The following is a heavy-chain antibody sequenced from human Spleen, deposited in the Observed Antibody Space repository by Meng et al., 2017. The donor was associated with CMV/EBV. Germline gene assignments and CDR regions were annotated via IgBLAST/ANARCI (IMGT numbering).Heavy chain of an antibody. CDR2: ISWNSGGI. J-gene: IGHJ6*02. Sequence: GGSLRLSCAACGFTFSSYDMHWVRQAPGKGLEWVSGISWNSGGIGYADSVKGRFTISRDNAKNSLYLQMNSLRAEDTALYYCAKARSLRYYYYGMDVWGQGTTVTVSS. CDR3: AKARSLRYYYYGMDV. CDR1: GFTFSSYD. V-gene: IGHV3-9*01.